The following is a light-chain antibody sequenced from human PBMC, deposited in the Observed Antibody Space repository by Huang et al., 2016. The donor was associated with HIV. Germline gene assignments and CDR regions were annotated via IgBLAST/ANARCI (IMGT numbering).Light chain of an antibody. CDR2: AAS. J-gene: IGKJ3*01. Sequence: DIQMTQSPSSLSAFVGDRVTITCQASQDITNYLNWYQQKPGKAPELLIVAASNLKPGVPSRFTGRGYGTDFTFTINDLQPEDIGTYYCQQYHSPYISFGPGTKVHI. CDR1: QDITNY. V-gene: IGKV1-33*01. CDR3: QQYHSPYIS.